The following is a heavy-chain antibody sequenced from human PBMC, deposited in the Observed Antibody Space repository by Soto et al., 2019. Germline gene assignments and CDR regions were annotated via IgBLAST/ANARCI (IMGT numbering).Heavy chain of an antibody. CDR1: GGSISSGDYY. D-gene: IGHD6-6*01. CDR2: IYYSGST. Sequence: SETLSLTCAVYGGSISSGDYYWSWIRQPPGKGLEWIGYIYYSGSTYYNPSLKSRVTISVDTSKNQFSLKLSSVTAADTAVYYCARERPDGARLDPWGQGTLVTVSS. J-gene: IGHJ5*02. V-gene: IGHV4-30-4*01. CDR3: ARERPDGARLDP.